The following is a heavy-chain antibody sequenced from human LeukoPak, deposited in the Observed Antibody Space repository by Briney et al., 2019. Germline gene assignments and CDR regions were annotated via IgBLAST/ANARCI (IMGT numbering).Heavy chain of an antibody. CDR2: INSDGSST. CDR1: GFTFSSYW. CDR3: ARDGLAAITFDY. D-gene: IGHD5-24*01. J-gene: IGHJ4*02. V-gene: IGHV3-74*01. Sequence: PGGSLRLSCVASGFTFSSYWMHWVRQAPGKGLVWVSHINSDGSSTTYADSVKGRFTISRDNAKNTLYLQMNSLRAEDTAVYYCARDGLAAITFDYWRQGILVTVSS.